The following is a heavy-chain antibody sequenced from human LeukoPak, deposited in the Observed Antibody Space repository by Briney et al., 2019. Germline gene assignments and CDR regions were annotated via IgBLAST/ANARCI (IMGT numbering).Heavy chain of an antibody. Sequence: SETLSLTCTVSGGSISSSSYYWGWIRQPPGKGLEWIESIYYSGSTYYNPSLKSRVTISVDTSKNQFSLKLSSVTAADTAVYYCARQSTVTLFDYWGQGTLVTVSS. CDR1: GGSISSSSYY. D-gene: IGHD4-17*01. CDR3: ARQSTVTLFDY. CDR2: IYYSGST. V-gene: IGHV4-39*01. J-gene: IGHJ4*02.